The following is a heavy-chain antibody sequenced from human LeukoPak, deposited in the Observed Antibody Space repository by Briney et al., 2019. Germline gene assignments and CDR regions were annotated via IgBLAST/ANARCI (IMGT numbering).Heavy chain of an antibody. Sequence: ASVKVSCKASGYTFTGYYMHRLRQAPGQGLEWMGWINPTSGGTNYAQKFQGRLTITRDTSISTAYMELSRLRSDDTAVYYCARDPIMCFHDYGVSQRDWGQGTLVTVSS. D-gene: IGHD4-17*01. CDR1: GYTFTGYY. CDR3: ARDPIMCFHDYGVSQRD. V-gene: IGHV1-2*02. J-gene: IGHJ4*02. CDR2: INPTSGGT.